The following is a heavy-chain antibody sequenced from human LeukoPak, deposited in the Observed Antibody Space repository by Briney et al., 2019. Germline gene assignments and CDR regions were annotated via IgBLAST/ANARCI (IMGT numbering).Heavy chain of an antibody. CDR2: INPDGSGK. D-gene: IGHD4-23*01. J-gene: IGHJ4*02. Sequence: GGSLRLSCEASGFTLSTYWMNWVRQVPGKGLDWVANINPDGSGKRYVDSVKGRFTIARDNADNSLSLQMNSLKAEDTAVYYCASWGAGGNSWGQGTLVTVSS. V-gene: IGHV3-7*01. CDR1: GFTLSTYW. CDR3: ASWGAGGNS.